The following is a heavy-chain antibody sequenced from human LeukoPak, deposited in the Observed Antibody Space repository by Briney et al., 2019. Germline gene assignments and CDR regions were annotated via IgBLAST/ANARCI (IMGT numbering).Heavy chain of an antibody. Sequence: GGSLRLSCAASGFTFSSYWMSWVRQAPGKGLEWVANIKQDGSEKYYVDSVKGRFTISRDNAKNSLYLQMNSLRVEDTGIYYCARDRAPKARVGGMDVWGQGTTVIVSS. CDR3: ARDRAPKARVGGMDV. J-gene: IGHJ6*02. D-gene: IGHD5-24*01. CDR1: GFTFSSYW. CDR2: IKQDGSEK. V-gene: IGHV3-7*01.